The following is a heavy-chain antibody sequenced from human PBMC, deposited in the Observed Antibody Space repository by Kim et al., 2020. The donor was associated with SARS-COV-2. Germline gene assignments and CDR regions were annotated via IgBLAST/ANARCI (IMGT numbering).Heavy chain of an antibody. D-gene: IGHD2-2*01. Sequence: DSVKCRFTISRDNSENSLFLQMNSLRDDDTAVYYCARGYCSSSRCYAGPDYWGQGTLVTVST. CDR3: ARGYCSSSRCYAGPDY. V-gene: IGHV3-48*02. J-gene: IGHJ4*02.